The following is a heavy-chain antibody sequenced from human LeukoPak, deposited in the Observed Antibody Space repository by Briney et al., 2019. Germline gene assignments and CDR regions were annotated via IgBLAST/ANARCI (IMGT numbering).Heavy chain of an antibody. CDR2: MNDSGRT. J-gene: IGHJ5*02. D-gene: IGHD1-14*01. V-gene: IGHV4-34*01. Sequence: PSETLSLTCAVYDESLNGYYWSWIRQPPGKGLEWIGEMNDSGRTTYNPSLESRATISAERSKNQFSLKLTSVTAANTAVYYCASGSWSRRLAPWGQGTLVTVSS. CDR1: DESLNGYY. CDR3: ASGSWSRRLAP.